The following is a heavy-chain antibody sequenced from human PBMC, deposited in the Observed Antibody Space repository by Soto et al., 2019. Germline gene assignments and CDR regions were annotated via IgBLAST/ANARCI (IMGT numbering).Heavy chain of an antibody. D-gene: IGHD2-15*01. CDR2: INPSGGST. J-gene: IGHJ6*03. CDR1: GYTFTIYY. Sequence: ASVKVSCKASGYTFTIYYMHWVRQAPGQGLEWMGIINPSGGSTSYAQKFQGRVTMTRDTSTSTVYMELSSLRSEDTAVYYCARTTGYCSGGSCYSQREYYYYYMDAWGKGTTVTVS. CDR3: ARTTGYCSGGSCYSQREYYYYYMDA. V-gene: IGHV1-46*03.